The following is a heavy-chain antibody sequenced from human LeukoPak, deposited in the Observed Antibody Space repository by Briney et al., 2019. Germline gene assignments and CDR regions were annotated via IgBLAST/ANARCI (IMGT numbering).Heavy chain of an antibody. CDR2: INHSGST. CDR3: ATRPPKLLWFGGVNLDIYFDY. J-gene: IGHJ4*02. V-gene: IGHV4-34*01. D-gene: IGHD3-10*01. CDR1: GGSFSGYY. Sequence: PSETLSLTCAVYGGSFSGYYWSWIRQPPGKGLEWIGEINHSGSTNYNPSLKSRVTISVDTSKNQFSLKLSSVTAADTAVYYCATRPPKLLWFGGVNLDIYFDYWGQGTLVTVSS.